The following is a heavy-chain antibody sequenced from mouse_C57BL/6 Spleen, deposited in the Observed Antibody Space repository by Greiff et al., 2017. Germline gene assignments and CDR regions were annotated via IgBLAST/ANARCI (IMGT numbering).Heavy chain of an antibody. CDR2: ISSGGSYT. V-gene: IGHV5-6*01. CDR1: GFTFSSYG. J-gene: IGHJ4*01. Sequence: EVKLMESGGDLVKPGGSLKLSCAASGFTFSSYGMSWVRQTPDKRLEWVATISSGGSYTYYPDSVKGRFTISRDNAKNTLYLQMSSLKSEDTAMYYCARHEAMDYWGQGTSVTVSS. CDR3: ARHEAMDY.